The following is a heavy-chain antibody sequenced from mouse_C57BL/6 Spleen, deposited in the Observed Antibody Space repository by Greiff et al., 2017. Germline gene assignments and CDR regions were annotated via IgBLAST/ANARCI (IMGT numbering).Heavy chain of an antibody. V-gene: IGHV5-17*01. CDR2: ISSGSSTI. CDR3: ENFFRSTTVVGYAMDY. J-gene: IGHJ4*01. D-gene: IGHD1-1*01. Sequence: EVQGVESGGGLVKPGGSLKLSCAASGFTFSDYGMHWVRQAPEKGLEWVAYISSGSSTIYYADTVKGRFTISRDNAKNTLFLQMTSLRSEDTAMYYCENFFRSTTVVGYAMDYWGQGTSVTVSS. CDR1: GFTFSDYG.